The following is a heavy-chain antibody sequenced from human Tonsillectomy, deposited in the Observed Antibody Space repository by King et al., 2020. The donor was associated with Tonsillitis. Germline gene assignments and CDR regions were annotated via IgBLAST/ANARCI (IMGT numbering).Heavy chain of an antibody. D-gene: IGHD3-16*01. CDR1: VESFSGYY. CDR2: VNHSEGT. V-gene: IGHV4-34*01. Sequence: VQLQQWGAGLLKPSETLSLTCTVYVESFSGYYWSWIRQPPGKGLEWIGEVNHSEGTNYKPSLKSRVTISVDTSRNQFSLKLSSVTAADTAVYYSARSPRALYSASRSPTFDYWGQGTLGTVSS. J-gene: IGHJ4*02. CDR3: ARSPRALYSASRSPTFDY.